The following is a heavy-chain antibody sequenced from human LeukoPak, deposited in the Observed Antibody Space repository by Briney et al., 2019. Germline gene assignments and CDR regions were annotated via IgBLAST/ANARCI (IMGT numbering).Heavy chain of an antibody. CDR3: ARRRGSHSFDY. J-gene: IGHJ4*02. D-gene: IGHD1-26*01. CDR2: IYYSGST. V-gene: IGHV4-59*04. Sequence: SETLSLTCTVSGGSISSYYWSWIRQPPGKGLEWIGSIYYSGSTYYNPSLKSRVTISVDTSKNEFSLKLSSVTAADTAVYYCARRRGSHSFDYWGQGTLVTVSS. CDR1: GGSISSYY.